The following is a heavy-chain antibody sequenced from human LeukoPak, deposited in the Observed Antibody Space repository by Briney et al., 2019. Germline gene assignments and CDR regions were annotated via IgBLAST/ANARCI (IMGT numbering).Heavy chain of an antibody. J-gene: IGHJ2*01. D-gene: IGHD5-12*01. CDR2: IYTSGST. CDR3: ARASGWLRSSWYFDI. CDR1: GGSISGGRYY. Sequence: SQTLSPTRPVPGGSISGGRYYWGWIREPPGKGLGWIWRIYTSGSTNYNPSLKSRVTISVDTSKNQFSLKLSSVTAADTAVYYCARASGWLRSSWYFDIWGRGTLVTVSS. V-gene: IGHV4-61*02.